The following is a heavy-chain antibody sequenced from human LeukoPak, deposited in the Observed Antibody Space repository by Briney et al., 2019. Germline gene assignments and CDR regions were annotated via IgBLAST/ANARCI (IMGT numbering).Heavy chain of an antibody. V-gene: IGHV3-33*01. CDR1: GFTFSSYG. D-gene: IGHD3-10*01. CDR2: IWYDGSKK. J-gene: IGHJ4*02. CDR3: ARDVGNFDSGTSYLDY. Sequence: GRSLRLSCVTSGFTFSSYGMVWVRQAPGKGREGVAGIWYDGSKKYYADSVKGRFTSSRDKSKNTLYLQMNSLTAEDTAVYYCARDVGNFDSGTSYLDYWGQGTLVTVSA.